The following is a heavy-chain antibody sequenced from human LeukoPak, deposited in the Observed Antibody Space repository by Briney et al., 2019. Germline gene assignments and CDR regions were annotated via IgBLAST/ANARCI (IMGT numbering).Heavy chain of an antibody. D-gene: IGHD5-24*01. V-gene: IGHV1-8*01. CDR3: ARRDGYNYLDFDY. J-gene: IGHJ4*02. CDR1: GYTFTSYD. CDR2: MNPNSGNT. Sequence: ASVKVSCKASGYTFTSYDINWVRQATGQGLEWMGWMNPNSGNTGYAQKFQGRDTMTRDTPISTAYMELSSLRSEDTAVYYCARRDGYNYLDFDYWGQGTLVTVSS.